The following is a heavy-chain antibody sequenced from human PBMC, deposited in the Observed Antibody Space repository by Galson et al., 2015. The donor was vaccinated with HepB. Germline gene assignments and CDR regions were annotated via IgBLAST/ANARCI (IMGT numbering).Heavy chain of an antibody. D-gene: IGHD5-18*01. Sequence: ETLSLTCAVYGGSFSGYYWSWIRQPPGKGLEWIGEINHSGSTNYNPSLKSRVTISVDTSKNQFSLKLSSVTAADTAVYYCASRGYSYRSRDYWGQGTLVTVSS. CDR3: ASRGYSYRSRDY. V-gene: IGHV4-34*01. J-gene: IGHJ4*02. CDR2: INHSGST. CDR1: GGSFSGYY.